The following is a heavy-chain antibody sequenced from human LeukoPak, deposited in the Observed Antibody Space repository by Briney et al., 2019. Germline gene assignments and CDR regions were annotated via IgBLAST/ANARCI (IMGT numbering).Heavy chain of an antibody. CDR1: GYTFTGYY. J-gene: IGHJ5*02. CDR3: ARESDYEFWSCYIWFDP. CDR2: INPNSGGT. Sequence: ASVKVSCKASGYTFTGYYMHWVRQAPGQGLEWMGWINPNSGGTNYAQKFQGRVTMTRDTSISTAYMELSRLRSDDTAVYYCARESDYEFWSCYIWFDPWGQGTLVNV. V-gene: IGHV1-2*02. D-gene: IGHD3-3*01.